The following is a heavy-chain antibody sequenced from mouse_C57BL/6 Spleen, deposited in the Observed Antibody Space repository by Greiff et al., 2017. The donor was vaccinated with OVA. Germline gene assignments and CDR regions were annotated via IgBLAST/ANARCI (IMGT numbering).Heavy chain of an antibody. CDR3: ARNAYYSNYWYFDV. J-gene: IGHJ1*03. D-gene: IGHD2-5*01. Sequence: VQLQQSGPGLVQPSQSLSITCTVSGFSLTSYGVHWVRQSPGKGLEWLGVIWSGGSTDYNAAFISRLSISKDNSKSQVFFKMNSLQADDTAIYYCARNAYYSNYWYFDVWGTGTTVTVSS. CDR2: IWSGGST. V-gene: IGHV2-2*01. CDR1: GFSLTSYG.